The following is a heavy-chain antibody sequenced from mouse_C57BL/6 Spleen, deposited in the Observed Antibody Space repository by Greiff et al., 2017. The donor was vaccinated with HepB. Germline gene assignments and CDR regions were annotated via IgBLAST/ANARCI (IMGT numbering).Heavy chain of an antibody. V-gene: IGHV1-5*01. J-gene: IGHJ4*01. CDR3: TRTMVTHYAMDY. Sequence: VQLQQSGTVLARPGASVKMSCKTSGYTFTSYWMHWVKQRPGQGLEWIGAIYPGNSDTSYNQKFKGKAKLTAVTSASTAYMELSSLTNEDSAVYYCTRTMVTHYAMDYWGQGTSVTVSS. CDR1: GYTFTSYW. D-gene: IGHD2-2*01. CDR2: IYPGNSDT.